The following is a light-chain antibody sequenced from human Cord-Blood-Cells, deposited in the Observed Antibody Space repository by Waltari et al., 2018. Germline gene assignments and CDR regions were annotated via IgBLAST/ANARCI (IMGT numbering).Light chain of an antibody. CDR3: QQSYRTPLYT. V-gene: IGKV1-39*01. J-gene: IGKJ2*01. CDR2: AAS. Sequence: DIQMTQSPSSVSASVGDRVTITCRASQSISSYLNWYQQKPGKAPKLLIYAASSLQSGVPSRFSGSGSGTDFPLTISSLQPEDFATYYCQQSYRTPLYTFGQGTKLEIK. CDR1: QSISSY.